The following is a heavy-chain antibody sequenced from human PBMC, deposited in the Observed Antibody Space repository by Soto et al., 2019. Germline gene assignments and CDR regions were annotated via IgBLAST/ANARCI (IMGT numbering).Heavy chain of an antibody. CDR2: IYYSGST. CDR3: ASWGFTIFGVVIQYYFDY. V-gene: IGHV4-39*01. D-gene: IGHD3-3*01. Sequence: QLQLQESGPGLVKPSETLSLTCTVSGSSISSSSYYWGWIRQPPGKGLEWIGSIYYSGSTYYNPSLKSRVTISVDTSKNQFSLKLSSVTAADTAVYYCASWGFTIFGVVIQYYFDYWGQGTLVTVSS. J-gene: IGHJ4*02. CDR1: GSSISSSSYY.